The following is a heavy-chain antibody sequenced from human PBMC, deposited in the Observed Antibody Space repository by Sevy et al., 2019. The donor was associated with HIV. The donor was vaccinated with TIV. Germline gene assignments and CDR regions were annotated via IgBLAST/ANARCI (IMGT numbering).Heavy chain of an antibody. Sequence: GGSLRLSCAASGFAFSSYGMHWVRRAPGKGLEWVAIISYDGTNKYYADSVKGRFTISRDNSKKTLYVQLNSLRVEDTALYYCARGKEGNSSSLLNGMDVWGQGTTVTVSS. J-gene: IGHJ6*02. V-gene: IGHV3-33*01. CDR2: ISYDGTNK. CDR3: ARGKEGNSSSLLNGMDV. D-gene: IGHD6-6*01. CDR1: GFAFSSYG.